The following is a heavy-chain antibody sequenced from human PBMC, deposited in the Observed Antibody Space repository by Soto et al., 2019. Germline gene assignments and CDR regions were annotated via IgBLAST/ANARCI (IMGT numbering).Heavy chain of an antibody. V-gene: IGHV1-8*01. Sequence: QVQLVQSGAEVKKPGASVKVSCKASGYTFTSYDINWVRQATGQGLEWMGWMNPNSGNTGYAQKFQGSVTTTRDTSIRTAYMELSSLGSEDKAVYYCARDRTYFGDCWGQGTLGTVSS. CDR1: GYTFTSYD. J-gene: IGHJ4*02. CDR3: ARDRTYFGDC. D-gene: IGHD3-9*01. CDR2: MNPNSGNT.